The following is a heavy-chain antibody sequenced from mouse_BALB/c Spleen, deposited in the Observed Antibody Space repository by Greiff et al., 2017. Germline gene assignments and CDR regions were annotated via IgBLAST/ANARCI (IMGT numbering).Heavy chain of an antibody. CDR3: ARVGNRYFDV. V-gene: IGHV2-9*02. D-gene: IGHD2-1*01. Sequence: QVQLKESGPGLVAPSQSLSITCTVSGFSLTSYGVHWVRQPPGKGLEWLGVIWAGGSTNYNSALMSRLSISKDNSKSQVFLKMNSLQTDDTAMYYCARVGNRYFDVWGAGTTVTVSS. CDR2: IWAGGST. J-gene: IGHJ1*01. CDR1: GFSLTSYG.